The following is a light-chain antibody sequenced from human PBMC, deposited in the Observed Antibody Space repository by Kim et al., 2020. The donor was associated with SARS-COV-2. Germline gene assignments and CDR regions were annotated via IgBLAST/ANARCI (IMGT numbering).Light chain of an antibody. CDR2: AEN. CDR1: SLRNYY. Sequence: SSELTQDPAVSVALGQTVTITCQGDSLRNYYASWYQQKPGQAPILVMYAENKRPSGIPDRFSGSNSGDTASLTISGAQAEDDADYYCNSRDTSGNHLVVFGGGTQLTVL. CDR3: NSRDTSGNHLVV. V-gene: IGLV3-19*01. J-gene: IGLJ2*01.